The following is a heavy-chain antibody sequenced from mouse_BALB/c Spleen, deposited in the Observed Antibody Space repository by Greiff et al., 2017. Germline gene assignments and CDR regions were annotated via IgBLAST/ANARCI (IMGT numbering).Heavy chain of an antibody. V-gene: IGHV1-9*01. J-gene: IGHJ4*01. Sequence: QVQLQQSGAELMKPGASVKISCKATGYTFSSYWIEWVKQRPGHGLEWIGEILPGSGSTNYNEKFKGKATFTADTSSNTAYMQLSSLTSEDSAVYYCAESRGNYVAYAMDYWGQGTSVTVSS. CDR1: GYTFSSYW. D-gene: IGHD2-1*01. CDR3: AESRGNYVAYAMDY. CDR2: ILPGSGST.